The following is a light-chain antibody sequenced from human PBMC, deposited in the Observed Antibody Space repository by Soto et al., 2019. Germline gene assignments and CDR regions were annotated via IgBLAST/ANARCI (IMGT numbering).Light chain of an antibody. CDR1: QSVRSN. J-gene: IGKJ2*01. Sequence: EIVMTQSPATLSVSPGKRATLSCRASQSVRSNLAWYHQKPGQAPRLLIYGASTRAAGIPARFSGSGSGTEFTLTISSLQSEDFAVYYCQQYNNWPYTFGQGTKLEIK. V-gene: IGKV3-15*01. CDR2: GAS. CDR3: QQYNNWPYT.